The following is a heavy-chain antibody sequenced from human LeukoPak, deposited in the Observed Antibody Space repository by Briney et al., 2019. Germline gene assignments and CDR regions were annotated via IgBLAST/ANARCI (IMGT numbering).Heavy chain of an antibody. D-gene: IGHD6-13*01. V-gene: IGHV4-34*01. CDR1: GGSFSGYY. CDR3: ARGAAGNKSSWYFDL. CDR2: INHSGST. J-gene: IGHJ2*01. Sequence: SETLSLTCAVYGGSFSGYYWSWIRQPPGKGLEWIGEINHSGSTNYNPSLKSRVTISVDTSKNQFSLKLSSVTAADTAVYYCARGAAGNKSSWYFDLWGRGTLVTVSS.